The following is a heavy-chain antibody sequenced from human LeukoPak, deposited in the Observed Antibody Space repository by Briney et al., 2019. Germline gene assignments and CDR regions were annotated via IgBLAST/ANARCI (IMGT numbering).Heavy chain of an antibody. CDR3: ASYYYRDAFDI. Sequence: GGSLRLSCAASGFTFSSYGMHWVRQAPGKGLEWVAVIWYDGSNKYYADSVKGRFTISRDNSKNTLYLQMNSLRAEDTAAYYCASYYYRDAFDIWGQGTMVTVSS. D-gene: IGHD3-22*01. V-gene: IGHV3-33*01. CDR1: GFTFSSYG. J-gene: IGHJ3*02. CDR2: IWYDGSNK.